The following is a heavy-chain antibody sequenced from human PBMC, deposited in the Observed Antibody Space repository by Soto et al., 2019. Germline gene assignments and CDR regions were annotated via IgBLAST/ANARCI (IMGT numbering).Heavy chain of an antibody. J-gene: IGHJ6*03. V-gene: IGHV4-34*01. CDR3: ARGGGSSWSYYYYYMDV. Sequence: SETLSLTCAVYGGSFGGYYWSWIRQPPGKGLEWIGEINHSGSTNYNPSLKSRVTISVDTSKNQFSLKLSSVTAADTAVYYCARGGGSSWSYYYYYMDVWGKGTTVTVSS. CDR1: GGSFGGYY. D-gene: IGHD6-13*01. CDR2: INHSGST.